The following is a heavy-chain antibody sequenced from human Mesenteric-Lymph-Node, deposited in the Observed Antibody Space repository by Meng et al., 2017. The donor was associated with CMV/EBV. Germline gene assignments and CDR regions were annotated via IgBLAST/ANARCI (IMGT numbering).Heavy chain of an antibody. CDR1: GFTFNTYN. CDR3: ARDRVAYCISSSRYTNYYYSGMDV. Sequence: GGSLRLSCAASGFTFNTYNMNWVRQAPGKGLEWVANIKQDGSEKYYVDSVKGRFSISRDNAKNSLYLQMNSLRAEDTAVYYCARDRVAYCISSSRYTNYYYSGMDVWGQGTTVTVSS. D-gene: IGHD2-2*02. CDR2: IKQDGSEK. V-gene: IGHV3-7*01. J-gene: IGHJ6*02.